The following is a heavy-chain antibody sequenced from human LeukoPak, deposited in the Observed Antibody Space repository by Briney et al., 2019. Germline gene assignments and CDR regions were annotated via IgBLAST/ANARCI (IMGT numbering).Heavy chain of an antibody. CDR2: ISSSGTNI. V-gene: IGHV3-48*03. CDR3: AREGIGFDY. CDR1: GFTFSSYE. J-gene: IGHJ4*02. D-gene: IGHD3-10*01. Sequence: GGSLRLSCAASGFTFSSYEMNWVRQTPGKGLEWVSYISSSGTNIYSADSVKGRFTISRDNAKNSLYLQMNSLRAEDTAIYYCAREGIGFDYCGQGALFSASS.